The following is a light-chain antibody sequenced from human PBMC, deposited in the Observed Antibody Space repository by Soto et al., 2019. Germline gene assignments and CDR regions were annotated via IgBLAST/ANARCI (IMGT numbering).Light chain of an antibody. Sequence: EIVLTQSPATLSLSPGDRATLSCRASQTVSLSLAWYQQKPGQAPRLLIYAVSNRATGIPARFSGSGSGTDFTLTISSLEPEDFAFYYCQQRNICPLTFGGGTKLEIK. CDR3: QQRNICPLT. CDR1: QTVSLS. J-gene: IGKJ4*01. V-gene: IGKV3-11*01. CDR2: AVS.